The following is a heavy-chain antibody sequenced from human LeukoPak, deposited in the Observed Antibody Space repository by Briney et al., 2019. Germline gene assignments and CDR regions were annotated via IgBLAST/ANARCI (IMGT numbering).Heavy chain of an antibody. CDR1: GFTVSSNY. Sequence: PGGSLRLSCAASGFTVSSNYMSWVRQAPGKGLERVSVIYSGGSTYYADSVKGRFTISRDNSKNTLYLQMNSLRAEDTAVYYCARWYYYYGMDVWGQGTTVTVSS. D-gene: IGHD4-23*01. J-gene: IGHJ6*02. CDR3: ARWYYYYGMDV. V-gene: IGHV3-53*01. CDR2: IYSGGST.